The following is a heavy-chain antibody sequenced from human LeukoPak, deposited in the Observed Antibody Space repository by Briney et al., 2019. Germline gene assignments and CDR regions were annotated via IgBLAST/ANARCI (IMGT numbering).Heavy chain of an antibody. CDR1: GFTFSSYA. Sequence: PGGSLRLSCAASGFTFSSYAMHWVRQAPGKGLEYVSAISSNGGSTYYANSVKGRFTISRDNSKNTLYLQMGSLRAEDMAVYYCARDWLEQREYCSGGSCFQSYYYYGMDVWGQGTTVTVSS. D-gene: IGHD2-15*01. V-gene: IGHV3-64*01. J-gene: IGHJ6*02. CDR2: ISSNGGST. CDR3: ARDWLEQREYCSGGSCFQSYYYYGMDV.